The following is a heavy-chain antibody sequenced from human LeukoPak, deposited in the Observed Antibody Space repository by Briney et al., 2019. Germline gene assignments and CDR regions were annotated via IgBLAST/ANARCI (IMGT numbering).Heavy chain of an antibody. CDR1: GFTFSAYA. J-gene: IGHJ4*02. D-gene: IGHD3-10*01. CDR2: ISGSGGST. Sequence: GRSLRLSCAASGFTFSAYAMHWVRQAPGKGLEWVSAISGSGGSTYYADSVKGRFTISRDNSKNTLYLQKNSLRAEDTAVYYCANLHNEYYYGSGSYLYWGQGTLVTVSS. V-gene: IGHV3-23*01. CDR3: ANLHNEYYYGSGSYLY.